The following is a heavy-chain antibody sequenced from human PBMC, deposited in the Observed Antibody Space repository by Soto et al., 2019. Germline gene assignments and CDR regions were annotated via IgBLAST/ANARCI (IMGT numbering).Heavy chain of an antibody. V-gene: IGHV3-23*01. CDR1: GFTFSNYA. J-gene: IGHJ6*02. CDR2: ISGSGGST. Sequence: HPGGSLRLSCAASGFTFSNYAMSWVRQAPGKGLEWVSAISGSGGSTYYADSVKGRFTISRDNSKNTLYLQMNSLRAEDTAVYYCAKDGGSATARPMGSSYGMDVWGQGTTVTVSS. D-gene: IGHD3-16*01. CDR3: AKDGGSATARPMGSSYGMDV.